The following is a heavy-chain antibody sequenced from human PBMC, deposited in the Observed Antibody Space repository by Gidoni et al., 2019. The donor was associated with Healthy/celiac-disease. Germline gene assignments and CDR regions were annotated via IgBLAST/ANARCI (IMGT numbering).Heavy chain of an antibody. CDR3: ARDLSLNYYYYYGMDV. V-gene: IGHV4-59*01. CDR1: GRSISSYY. CDR2: IYYSGSH. Sequence: QVQLPESGPGLVKPSETLYLTCTVSGRSISSYYWSWILQPPGNGLEWIGYIYYSGSHNYNPSLKSLVTISVDTSKNQFSLKLSSVTAADTAVYYCARDLSLNYYYYYGMDVWVQGTTVTVSS. J-gene: IGHJ6*02.